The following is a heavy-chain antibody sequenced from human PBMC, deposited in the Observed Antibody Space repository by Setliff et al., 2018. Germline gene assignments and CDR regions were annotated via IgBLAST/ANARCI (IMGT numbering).Heavy chain of an antibody. CDR3: ARGDSSGNNYPVLDY. V-gene: IGHV4-4*08. J-gene: IGHJ4*02. CDR2: IHTSEST. Sequence: SETLSLTCSVSGASISSYFWTWIRQPPGKGLEWIGNIHTSESTKYNPSLKSRVTISLDTSKRQFSLKLTSVTAADTAVYYCARGDSSGNNYPVLDYWGQGTLATVSS. CDR1: GASISSYF. D-gene: IGHD5-18*01.